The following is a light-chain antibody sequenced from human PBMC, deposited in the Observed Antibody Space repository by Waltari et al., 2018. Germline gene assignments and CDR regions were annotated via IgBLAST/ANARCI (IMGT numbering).Light chain of an antibody. CDR2: DKN. Sequence: QSVLTQPPSVSGAPGQRVPISCTGRSPNIGAGYAVPRYQQLPGTAPKLLIYDKNNRPSGVPDRFSGSKSGTSASLAITGLQAEDEADYYCQSYDSSLSGSVFGGGTKLTVL. J-gene: IGLJ2*01. CDR3: QSYDSSLSGSV. V-gene: IGLV1-40*01. CDR1: SPNIGAGYA.